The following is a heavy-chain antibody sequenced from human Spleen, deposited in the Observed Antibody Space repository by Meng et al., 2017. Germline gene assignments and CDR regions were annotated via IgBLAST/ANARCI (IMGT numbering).Heavy chain of an antibody. Sequence: SCAASGFTFSSYDMNWVRQAPGKGLEWVSYISGSGSTIYYADSVKGRFTISRDNAKNSLYLQMRRLRAEDTAVYYCASDLYYCDSSGLFGSGMEDWGQGTMVTVSS. J-gene: IGHJ1*01. CDR3: ASDLYYCDSSGLFGSGMED. CDR2: ISGSGSTI. V-gene: IGHV3-48*03. CDR1: GFTFSSYD. D-gene: IGHD3-22*01.